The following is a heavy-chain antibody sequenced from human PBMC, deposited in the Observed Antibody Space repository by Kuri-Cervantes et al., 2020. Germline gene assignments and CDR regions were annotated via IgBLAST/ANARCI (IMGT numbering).Heavy chain of an antibody. J-gene: IGHJ6*03. CDR1: EGTFSSYA. CDR3: ARFQHYYYYYMDV. CDR2: IIPIFGTA. Sequence: SVKVSCKASEGTFSSYAISWVRQAPGQGLEWMGGIIPIFGTANYAQKFQGRVTITTDESTNTAYMELSSLRSEDTAVYYCARFQHYYYYYMDVWGKGTTVTVSS. V-gene: IGHV1-69*05.